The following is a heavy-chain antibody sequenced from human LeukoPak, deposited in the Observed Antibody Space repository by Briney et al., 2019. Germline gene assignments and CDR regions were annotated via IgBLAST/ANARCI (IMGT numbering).Heavy chain of an antibody. V-gene: IGHV4-38-2*02. CDR2: IYHSGST. CDR1: GYSISSGYY. CDR3: ARDLNDILTGYYRAVFDY. J-gene: IGHJ4*02. D-gene: IGHD3-9*01. Sequence: SETLSLTCTVSGYSISSGYYWGWIRQPPGKGLEWIGSIYHSGSTYYNPSLKSRVTISVDTSKNQFSLKLSSVTAADTAVYYCARDLNDILTGYYRAVFDYWGQGTLVTVSS.